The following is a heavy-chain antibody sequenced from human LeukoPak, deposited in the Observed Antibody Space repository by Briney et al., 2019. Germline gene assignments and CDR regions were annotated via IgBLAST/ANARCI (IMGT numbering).Heavy chain of an antibody. CDR3: ARDLYYDSSGYASFDP. CDR1: GFSFSSYE. D-gene: IGHD3-22*01. CDR2: ISSSGSTI. Sequence: GGSLRLSCAASGFSFSSYEMNWVRQAPGKGLEWVSYISSSGSTIYYADSVKGRFTISRDNAKNSLYLQMNSLRAEDTAVYYCARDLYYDSSGYASFDPWGQGTLVTVSS. V-gene: IGHV3-48*03. J-gene: IGHJ5*02.